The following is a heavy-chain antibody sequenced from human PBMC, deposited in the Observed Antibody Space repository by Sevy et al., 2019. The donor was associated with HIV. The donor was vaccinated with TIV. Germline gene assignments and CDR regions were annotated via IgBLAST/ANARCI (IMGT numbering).Heavy chain of an antibody. V-gene: IGHV2-5*01. J-gene: IGHJ4*02. Sequence: SGPTLVKPTQTLTLTCSFSGLSLTTGGVGVGWIRQPPGEALEWLALVYWNDEKHYSPSLKTRLTITKDTSKNQVVLTMTNMDPVDTATYFCVHAVRAAAGLIDFWGQGTVVTVS. CDR1: GLSLTTGGVG. CDR2: VYWNDEK. D-gene: IGHD6-13*01. CDR3: VHAVRAAAGLIDF.